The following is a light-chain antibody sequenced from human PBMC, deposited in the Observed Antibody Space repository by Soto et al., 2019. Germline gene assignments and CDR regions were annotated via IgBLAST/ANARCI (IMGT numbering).Light chain of an antibody. J-gene: IGKJ4*01. CDR1: QSVSSSY. V-gene: IGKV3-20*01. Sequence: EMVLTQSPGTLSFSPGERATLSCRASQSVSSSYLAWYQQKPGQAPRLLIYGASSRATGIPDRFSGSGSGTDFTLTISRLEPEDFAVYYCQQYGSSPPALTFGGGTKVDIK. CDR3: QQYGSSPPALT. CDR2: GAS.